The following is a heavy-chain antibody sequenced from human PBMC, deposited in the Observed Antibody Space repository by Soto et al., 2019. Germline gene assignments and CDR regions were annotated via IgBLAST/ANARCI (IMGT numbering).Heavy chain of an antibody. CDR2: IKSKTDGGTT. CDR1: GFTFSNAW. D-gene: IGHD3-10*01. Sequence: EVQLVESGGGLVKPGGSLRLSCAASGFTFSNAWMSWVRQAPGKGLEWVGRIKSKTDGGTTDYAAPVKGRFTISRDDSKNTLYLQMNSLKTEDTAVYYCTTDPEGSTMVRGPSYYYYYMDVWGKGTTVAVAS. J-gene: IGHJ6*03. V-gene: IGHV3-15*01. CDR3: TTDPEGSTMVRGPSYYYYYMDV.